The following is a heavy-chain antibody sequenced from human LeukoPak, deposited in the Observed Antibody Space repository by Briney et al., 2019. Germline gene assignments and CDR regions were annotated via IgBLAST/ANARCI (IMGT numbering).Heavy chain of an antibody. J-gene: IGHJ5*02. D-gene: IGHD3-10*01. CDR1: ALSVSSIY. V-gene: IGHV3-53*01. Sequence: PGGSLRLSCAASALSVSSIYMSWVRQAPGKGLEWVSVIYSGGSTYYADSVKGRFTISRDNSKNTLYLQMNSVRAEDTAVYYCASWSVRGVPWGQGTLVTVSS. CDR2: IYSGGST. CDR3: ASWSVRGVP.